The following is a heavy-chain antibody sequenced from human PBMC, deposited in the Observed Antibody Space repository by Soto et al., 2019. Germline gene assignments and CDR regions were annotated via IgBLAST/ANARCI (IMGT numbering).Heavy chain of an antibody. CDR3: ARKDKSGYFNWFDP. V-gene: IGHV5-51*01. Sequence: LKISCRTSGYKFTSYWIAWVRQMPGKGLEWMGIIFPSDSDTRYSPSFQGQVTISADRSTSTVFLQWASLKASDTAVYFCARKDKSGYFNWFDPWGQGTLVTVSS. CDR1: GYKFTSYW. CDR2: IFPSDSDT. J-gene: IGHJ5*02. D-gene: IGHD3-22*01.